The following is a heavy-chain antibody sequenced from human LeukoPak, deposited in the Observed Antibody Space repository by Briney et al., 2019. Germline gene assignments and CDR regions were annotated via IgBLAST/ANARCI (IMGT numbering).Heavy chain of an antibody. CDR1: GFTFSSYW. CDR2: IKEDGSEK. Sequence: QSGGSLRLSCAASGFTFSSYWMTWVRQAPGKGLEWVANIKEDGSEKFYVDSVKGRFTVSRDNSKNTVDLRMNSLRAEDTAVYYCTRDPPSSGWSFDYWGQGTLVTVSS. CDR3: TRDPPSSGWSFDY. J-gene: IGHJ4*02. V-gene: IGHV3-7*01. D-gene: IGHD6-19*01.